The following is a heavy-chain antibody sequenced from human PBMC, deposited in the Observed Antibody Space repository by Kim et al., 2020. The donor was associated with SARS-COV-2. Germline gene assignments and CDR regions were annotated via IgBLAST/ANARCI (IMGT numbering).Heavy chain of an antibody. J-gene: IGHJ4*02. CDR1: GFTFSSYA. D-gene: IGHD3-10*01. Sequence: GGSLRLSCAASGFTFSSYAMSWVRQAPGKGLEWVSLIYGGGGTYYVDSVKGRFTTSRDNSKNMLYLQLNSLIVEDTALYYCTLYQIGQPFDYWGRGTLVTVSS. CDR3: TLYQIGQPFDY. V-gene: IGHV3-23*03. CDR2: IYGGGGT.